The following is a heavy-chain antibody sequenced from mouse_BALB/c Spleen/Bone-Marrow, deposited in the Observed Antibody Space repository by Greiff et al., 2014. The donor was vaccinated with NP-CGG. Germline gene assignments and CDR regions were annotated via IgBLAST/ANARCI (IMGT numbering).Heavy chain of an antibody. Sequence: EVKLVESGGGLVKPGGSLKLSCAASGFTFSDYYMYWVRQTPEKRLEWVATISDGGGYTYYPDSVRGRFTISRDNAKNNLYLQMGSLKSEDTAMYYCARTGERYGAMDYWGQGTSVTVFS. J-gene: IGHJ4*01. CDR3: ARTGERYGAMDY. CDR2: ISDGGGYT. D-gene: IGHD2-10*02. CDR1: GFTFSDYY. V-gene: IGHV5-4*02.